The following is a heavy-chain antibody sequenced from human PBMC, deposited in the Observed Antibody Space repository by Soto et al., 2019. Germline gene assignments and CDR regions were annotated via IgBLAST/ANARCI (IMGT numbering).Heavy chain of an antibody. CDR1: GGSISSSSYY. V-gene: IGHV4-39*01. J-gene: IGHJ5*02. Sequence: SETLSLTCTVSGGSISSSSYYWGWIRQPPGKGLEWIGSIYYSGSTYYNPSLKSRVTISVDTSKNQFSLKLSSVTAADTAVYYCARHKGLITIFGVARGDNWFDPWGQGTLVTVSS. D-gene: IGHD3-3*01. CDR3: ARHKGLITIFGVARGDNWFDP. CDR2: IYYSGST.